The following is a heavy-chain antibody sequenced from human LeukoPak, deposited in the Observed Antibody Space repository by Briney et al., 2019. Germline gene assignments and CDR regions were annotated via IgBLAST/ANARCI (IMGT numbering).Heavy chain of an antibody. CDR1: GFIFSNYA. J-gene: IGHJ3*02. CDR2: ISYDGSDK. D-gene: IGHD6-13*01. Sequence: PGGSLRLSCAASGFIFSNYAMHWVRQAPGKGLEWVAVISYDGSDKKYADSVKGRFTISRDNSKNTLYLQMNSLRAEDTAVYYCAKSEGGIAAAGHDAFDIWGQGTMVTVSS. CDR3: AKSEGGIAAAGHDAFDI. V-gene: IGHV3-30*18.